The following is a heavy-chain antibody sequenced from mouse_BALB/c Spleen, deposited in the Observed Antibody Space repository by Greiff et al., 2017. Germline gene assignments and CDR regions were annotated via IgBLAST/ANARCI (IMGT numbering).Heavy chain of an antibody. J-gene: IGHJ4*01. CDR3: ARHEDVNYAMDY. CDR2: ISSGGSYT. Sequence: DVQLVESGGDLVKPGGSLKLSCAASGFTFSSYGMSWVRQTPDKRLEWVATISSGGSYTYYPDSVKGRFTISRDNAKNTLYLQMSSLKSEDTAMYYCARHEDVNYAMDYWGQGTSVTVSS. CDR1: GFTFSSYG. V-gene: IGHV5-6*01.